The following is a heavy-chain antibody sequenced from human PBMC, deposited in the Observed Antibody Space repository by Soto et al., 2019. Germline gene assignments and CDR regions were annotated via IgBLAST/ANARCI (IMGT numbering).Heavy chain of an antibody. CDR2: IYISGIT. J-gene: IGHJ3*02. D-gene: IGHD4-17*01. CDR3: AREPTVTTAGYDAFDM. CDR1: GGSITSNTYY. V-gene: IGHV4-31*03. Sequence: QVQLQESGPGLVKPSQTLSLTCTVSGGSITSNTYYWSWIRQHPGKGLEWIGNIYISGITYYNPSLKRRISISMFASKNQFSLKLNSVTAADTAVYYCAREPTVTTAGYDAFDMWGQGTMVTVSA.